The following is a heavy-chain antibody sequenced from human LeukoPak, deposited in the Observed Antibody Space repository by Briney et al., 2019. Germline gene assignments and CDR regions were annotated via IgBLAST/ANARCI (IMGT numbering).Heavy chain of an antibody. CDR2: INPSGGST. J-gene: IGHJ4*02. D-gene: IGHD1-26*01. Sequence: ASVKVSCKASGGTFSSYAISWVRQAPGQGLEWMGIINPSGGSTSYAQKFQGRVTMTRDTSTSTVYMELSSLRSEDTAVYYCARVFGGSYLDYWGQGTLVTVSS. CDR3: ARVFGGSYLDY. V-gene: IGHV1-46*01. CDR1: GGTFSSYA.